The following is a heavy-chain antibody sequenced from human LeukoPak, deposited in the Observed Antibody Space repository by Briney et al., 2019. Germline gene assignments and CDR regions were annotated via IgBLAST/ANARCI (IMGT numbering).Heavy chain of an antibody. J-gene: IGHJ4*02. CDR3: ATGVYYFAD. CDR1: GFTFRTYD. Sequence: PGGSLRLSCAASGFTFRTYDMTWVRQAPGKGLEWVSGISASGATTNYADSVKGRFTISRDSSKNTLYLQMNSLRAEDTAAYYCATGVYYFADWGQGTLVTVSS. CDR2: ISASGATT. V-gene: IGHV3-23*01.